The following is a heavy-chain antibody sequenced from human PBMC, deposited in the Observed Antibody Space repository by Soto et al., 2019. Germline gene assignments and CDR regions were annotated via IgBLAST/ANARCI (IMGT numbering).Heavy chain of an antibody. J-gene: IGHJ3*02. CDR2: IYYSGST. V-gene: IGHV4-61*08. D-gene: IGHD2-8*01. Sequence: SDTLSLTCTVSGGSISSGGYYWSWIRQHPGKGLEWIGYIYYSGSTNDNPSLKSRVTISVDTSKNQFSLKLSSVTAADTAVYYCARAEMVYAISGAFDIWGQGTMVTVSS. CDR1: GGSISSGGYY. CDR3: ARAEMVYAISGAFDI.